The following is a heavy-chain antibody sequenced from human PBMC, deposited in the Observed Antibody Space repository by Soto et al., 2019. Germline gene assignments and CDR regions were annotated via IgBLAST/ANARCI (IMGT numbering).Heavy chain of an antibody. V-gene: IGHV3-33*01. Sequence: GGSLRLSCAVSGFSFSTYAMHWVRQAPGKGLEWLAMIWFDGVKEYYAESVRGRFNISIDNSKNTVFLQMETVGAEDSALYYCTRDTFHVWGQGNSVTV. CDR2: IWFDGVKE. J-gene: IGHJ6*02. CDR1: GFSFSTYA. CDR3: TRDTFHV.